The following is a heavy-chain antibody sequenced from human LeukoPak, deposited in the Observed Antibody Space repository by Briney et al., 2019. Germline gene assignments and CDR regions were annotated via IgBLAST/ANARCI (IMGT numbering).Heavy chain of an antibody. D-gene: IGHD4-23*01. CDR2: IYYIGIT. V-gene: IGHV4-39*02. Sequence: PSETLSLTCTGSGVSISSSSYHWGWIRQPPGKGLEWIGGIYYIGITYYNPPLKSRATISVDTSNNHFSLKLSSVTAADTAVYYCARIDYGGNSWGYYFDYWGQGALVTVSS. CDR1: GVSISSSSYH. J-gene: IGHJ4*02. CDR3: ARIDYGGNSWGYYFDY.